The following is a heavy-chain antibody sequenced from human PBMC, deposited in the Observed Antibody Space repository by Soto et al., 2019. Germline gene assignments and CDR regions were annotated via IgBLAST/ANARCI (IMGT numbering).Heavy chain of an antibody. Sequence: SETLSLTCTVSGDSINNNYWSWIRQPPGKGLEWIGYILYSGSTNYNPSLKSRVTMSVDTSKNQFSLKLRSVTAADTAVYYCARTYCDSTSCYDAFDIWGQGTMVT. CDR1: GDSINNNY. CDR3: ARTYCDSTSCYDAFDI. V-gene: IGHV4-59*08. J-gene: IGHJ3*02. CDR2: ILYSGST. D-gene: IGHD2-2*01.